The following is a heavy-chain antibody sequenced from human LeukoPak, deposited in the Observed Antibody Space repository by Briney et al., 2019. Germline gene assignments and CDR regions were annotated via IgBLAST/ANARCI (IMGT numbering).Heavy chain of an antibody. CDR3: VKCGYNYGYYDAFDI. V-gene: IGHV3-74*01. CDR1: RFTLSSYW. CDR2: INTDGSST. Sequence: GGSLRRSCAASRFTLSSYWMHWVRQAPGKGLVWVSRINTDGSSTNYADSVKGRFTISRDNSKNTLYLQMSSLRVEDTAVYYCVKCGYNYGYYDAFDIWGQGTMVTVSS. J-gene: IGHJ3*02. D-gene: IGHD5-18*01.